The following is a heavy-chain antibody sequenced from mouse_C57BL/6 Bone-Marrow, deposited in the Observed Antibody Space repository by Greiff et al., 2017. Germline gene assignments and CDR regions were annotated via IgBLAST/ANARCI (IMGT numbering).Heavy chain of an antibody. J-gene: IGHJ3*01. CDR2: ISSGGSYT. Sequence: EVKVVESGGDLVKPGGSLKLSCAASGFTFSSYGMSWVRQTPDKRLEWVATISSGGSYTYYPDSVKGRFTISRDNPKNTLYLQMSSLKSEDTAMYYCARLGLRQFAYWGQGTLVTVSA. V-gene: IGHV5-6*01. D-gene: IGHD2-4*01. CDR3: ARLGLRQFAY. CDR1: GFTFSSYG.